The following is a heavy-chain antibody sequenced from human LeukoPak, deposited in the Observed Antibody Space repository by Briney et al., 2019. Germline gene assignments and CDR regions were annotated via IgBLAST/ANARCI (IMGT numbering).Heavy chain of an antibody. CDR3: ATSYYDYVWGSYRTEDY. Sequence: SETLSLTCAVYGGSFSGYYWSWIRQPPGKGLEWIGEINHSGSTNYNPSLKSRVTISVDTSKNQFSLKRRSVTAADTAVYYCATSYYDYVWGSYRTEDYWGQGTLVTVSS. V-gene: IGHV4-34*01. CDR2: INHSGST. D-gene: IGHD3-16*02. J-gene: IGHJ4*02. CDR1: GGSFSGYY.